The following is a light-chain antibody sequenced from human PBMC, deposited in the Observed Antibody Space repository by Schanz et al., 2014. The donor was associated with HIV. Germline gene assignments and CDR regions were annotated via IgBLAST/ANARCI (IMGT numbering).Light chain of an antibody. Sequence: EIVLTQSPGTLSLSPGERATLSCRASQSSSTYLAWYQHKPGQAPRLLIYGASTRATGIPDRFSGSGSGTDFTLTINRLEPEDFAMYYCQQDGALPQSFGQGTKLEIK. J-gene: IGKJ2*03. V-gene: IGKV3-20*01. CDR2: GAS. CDR1: QSSSTY. CDR3: QQDGALPQS.